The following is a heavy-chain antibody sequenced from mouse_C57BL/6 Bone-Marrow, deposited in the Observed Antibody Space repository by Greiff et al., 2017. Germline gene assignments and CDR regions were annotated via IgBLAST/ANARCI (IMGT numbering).Heavy chain of an antibody. D-gene: IGHD2-3*01. J-gene: IGHJ1*03. CDR1: GYTFTSYT. Sequence: QVQLQQSGAELARPGASVKMSCKASGYTFTSYTMHWVNQRPGQGLEWIGYINPSSGYTKYNQKFKDKATLTADKSSSTAYMQLSSLTSEDSAVYYFARTIDGYYVRYFDVWGTGTTVTVSS. CDR3: ARTIDGYYVRYFDV. CDR2: INPSSGYT. V-gene: IGHV1-4*01.